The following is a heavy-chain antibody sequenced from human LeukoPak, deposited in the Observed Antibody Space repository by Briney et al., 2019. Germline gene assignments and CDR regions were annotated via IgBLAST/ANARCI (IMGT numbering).Heavy chain of an antibody. V-gene: IGHV5-51*01. Sequence: ESLEISCKGSGYSFTSYWIGWVRQMPGKGLEWMGIIYPGESDTRYSPSFQGQVTISADKSISTAYLQWSSLKASDTAMYYCARQAAMARWYFDYWGQGTLVTVSS. CDR1: GYSFTSYW. D-gene: IGHD5-18*01. J-gene: IGHJ4*02. CDR2: IYPGESDT. CDR3: ARQAAMARWYFDY.